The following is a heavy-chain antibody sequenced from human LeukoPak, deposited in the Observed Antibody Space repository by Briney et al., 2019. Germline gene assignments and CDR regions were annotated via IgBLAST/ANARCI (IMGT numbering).Heavy chain of an antibody. D-gene: IGHD3-3*01. V-gene: IGHV3-23*01. CDR2: ISGSGRDT. J-gene: IGHJ4*02. CDR3: AKSPVRGLGVVYSDF. Sequence: GGSLRLSCAASGFTFDSHVMSWVRQAPGKGLEWVSSISGSGRDTSDADSVKGRFTISRDNSKNMLYLQMNSLRAEDTAVYYCAKSPVRGLGVVYSDFWGQGSLVTVSS. CDR1: GFTFDSHV.